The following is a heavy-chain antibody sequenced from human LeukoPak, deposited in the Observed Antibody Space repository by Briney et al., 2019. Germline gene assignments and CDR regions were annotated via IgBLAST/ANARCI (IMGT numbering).Heavy chain of an antibody. V-gene: IGHV3-23*01. CDR1: GFTFSNYA. Sequence: GGSLRLSCATSGFTFSNYAMSWVRQAPGKGLEWVSIISDSAVGTYYTDSVKGRFTISRDNSKNTLYLQMNSLRAEDTAIYYCAREVGTPQAFDIWGQGTMVTVSS. D-gene: IGHD1-26*01. J-gene: IGHJ3*02. CDR2: ISDSAVGT. CDR3: AREVGTPQAFDI.